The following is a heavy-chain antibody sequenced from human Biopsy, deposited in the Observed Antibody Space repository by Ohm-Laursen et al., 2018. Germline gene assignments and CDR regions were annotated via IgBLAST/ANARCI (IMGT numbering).Heavy chain of an antibody. D-gene: IGHD5-24*01. Sequence: SETLSLTCTLSGASVRSHFLTWIRQPPGKGLQWIGSISNSGTTKSSPSLKSRVTMSVNTSKKQFSLRLSSVTAADTAVYYCASAGYNPDWNFDLWGRGTRVTVSS. CDR2: ISNSGTT. V-gene: IGHV4-59*02. J-gene: IGHJ2*01. CDR3: ASAGYNPDWNFDL. CDR1: GASVRSHF.